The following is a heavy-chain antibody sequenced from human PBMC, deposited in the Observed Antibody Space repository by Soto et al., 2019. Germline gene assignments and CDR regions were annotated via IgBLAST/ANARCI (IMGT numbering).Heavy chain of an antibody. CDR3: ARSSYYYGMDV. V-gene: IGHV4-39*01. Sequence: SETLSLTCTVSGGSISSSSYYWGWIRQPPGKGLEWIGSIYYSGSTYYNPSLKSRVTISVDTSKNQFSLKLSSVTAADTAVYYCARSSYYYGMDVWGQGTTVTVSS. J-gene: IGHJ6*02. CDR2: IYYSGST. CDR1: GGSISSSSYY.